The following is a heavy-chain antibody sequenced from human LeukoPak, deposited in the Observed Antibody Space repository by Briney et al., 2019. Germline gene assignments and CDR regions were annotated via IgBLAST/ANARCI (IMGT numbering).Heavy chain of an antibody. CDR1: GGSISSYY. V-gene: IGHV4-59*08. CDR2: IYYSGST. Sequence: MTSETLSLTCTVSGGSISSYYWSWIRQPPGKGLEWIGYIYYSGSTNYNPSLKSRVTISVDTSKNQFSLKLSSVTAADTAVYYCARQEDTGTYYFDYWGQGTLVTVSS. D-gene: IGHD1-14*01. CDR3: ARQEDTGTYYFDY. J-gene: IGHJ4*02.